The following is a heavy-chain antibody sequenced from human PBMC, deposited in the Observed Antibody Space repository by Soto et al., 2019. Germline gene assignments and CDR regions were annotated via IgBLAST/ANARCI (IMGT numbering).Heavy chain of an antibody. J-gene: IGHJ3*01. Sequence: QVQLVQSGAEVKKPGSSVTVSCKASGGTFSSYAISWVRQAPGQGLEWMGGIIPIFGTANYAQKFQGRVTITADESTSTAYQELSSLRSEDTAVYYCARDLSGIVYRPGPFDLWGRATMVTDS. CDR1: GGTFSSYA. D-gene: IGHD3-22*01. CDR2: IIPIFGTA. V-gene: IGHV1-69*12. CDR3: ARDLSGIVYRPGPFDL.